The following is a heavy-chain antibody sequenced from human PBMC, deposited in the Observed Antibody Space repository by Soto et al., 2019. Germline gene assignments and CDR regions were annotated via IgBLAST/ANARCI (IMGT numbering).Heavy chain of an antibody. J-gene: IGHJ5*02. CDR2: MSSGGPLT. CDR3: ARVSGSGSWSGYYSNWFDP. V-gene: IGHV3-11*06. CDR1: GFTFSEHY. Sequence: GGSLRLSCAASGFTFSEHYMSWIRQAPGKGLEWISDMSSGGPLTNYADSVKGRFTISRDNAKNSLYLQMSSLTPEDTAAYYCARVSGSGSWSGYYSNWFDPWGQGTLVTVSS. D-gene: IGHD3-3*01.